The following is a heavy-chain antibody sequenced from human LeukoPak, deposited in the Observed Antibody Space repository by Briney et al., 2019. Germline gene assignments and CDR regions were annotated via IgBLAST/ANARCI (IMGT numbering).Heavy chain of an antibody. CDR3: ATRGVRGVIAYYYYGMDV. Sequence: GASVKVSCKASGYTFTSYDINWVRQATGQGLEWMGWMNPNSGNTGYAQKFQGRVTMTRNTSISTAYMELSSLRSEDTAVYYCATRGVRGVIAYYYYGMDVWGQGTTVTVSS. D-gene: IGHD3-10*01. V-gene: IGHV1-8*01. J-gene: IGHJ6*02. CDR1: GYTFTSYD. CDR2: MNPNSGNT.